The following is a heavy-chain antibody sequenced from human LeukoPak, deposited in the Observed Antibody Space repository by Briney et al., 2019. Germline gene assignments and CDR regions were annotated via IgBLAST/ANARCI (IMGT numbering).Heavy chain of an antibody. CDR3: ARPGRRGGGRHLWG. Sequence: SETLSLTCAVYGGSFSSYYWSWIRQPPGKGLEWVGEINHSGSTNYNPALKSRVTISVDTSTNKFSLKLRSVPAADTPEYSCARPGRRGGGRHLWGRGQGTLVPV. V-gene: IGHV4-34*01. CDR1: GGSFSSYY. D-gene: IGHD2-15*01. J-gene: IGHJ1*01. CDR2: INHSGST.